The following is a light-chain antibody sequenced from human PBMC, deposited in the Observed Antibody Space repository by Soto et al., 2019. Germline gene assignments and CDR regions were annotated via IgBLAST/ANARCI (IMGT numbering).Light chain of an antibody. V-gene: IGKV1-27*01. CDR3: QKYDSAPWT. Sequence: DIQMTQSSSSLSAYVRDRVTITCRASQGISNYLAWYQQKPGKVPKLLIYAASTLQSGVPSRFSGSGSGTDFTLTISSLQPEDVATYYCQKYDSAPWTFGQGTKVEIK. CDR1: QGISNY. J-gene: IGKJ1*01. CDR2: AAS.